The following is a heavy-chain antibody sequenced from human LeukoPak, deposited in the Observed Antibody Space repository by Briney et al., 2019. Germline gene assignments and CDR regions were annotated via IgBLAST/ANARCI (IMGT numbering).Heavy chain of an antibody. CDR1: GGSISSGSHY. V-gene: IGHV4-39*01. Sequence: SETLSLTCTVSGGSISSGSHYWGWFRQPPGKGVKGIGSFDYRGRTYYSPSRKSRVTITVDTAKNQLLLKLTSVTAADTAVYYCASKPLTSSIAAVDHWGQGTLVTVSS. D-gene: IGHD6-13*01. CDR3: ASKPLTSSIAAVDH. J-gene: IGHJ4*02. CDR2: FDYRGRT.